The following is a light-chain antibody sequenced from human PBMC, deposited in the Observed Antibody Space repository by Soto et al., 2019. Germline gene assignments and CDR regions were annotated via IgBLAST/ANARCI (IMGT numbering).Light chain of an antibody. J-gene: IGKJ3*01. V-gene: IGKV1-16*01. CDR3: QQYKNYPFT. CDR1: EDISDY. Sequence: DIQMTQSSSSLSASVGDRVTIHCRASEDISDYVAWFQQRPGKAPKSLIYAAAFLQGGVPSRFSGRGSGTDFTLTISSLQPEDFATYYCQQYKNYPFTFGPGTTVDV. CDR2: AAA.